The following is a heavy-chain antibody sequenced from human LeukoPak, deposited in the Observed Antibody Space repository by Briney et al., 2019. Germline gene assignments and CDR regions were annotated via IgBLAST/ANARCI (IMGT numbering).Heavy chain of an antibody. J-gene: IGHJ4*02. Sequence: GGSLRLSCAASGFSFSSYSMNWVRQAPGKGLEWVSSISSSSSYIYYADSVKGRFTITRDNAKNSLYLQMNSLRAEDTAVYYCARDLEGSSSVHFDYWGQGTLVTVSS. D-gene: IGHD6-6*01. CDR1: GFSFSSYS. CDR3: ARDLEGSSSVHFDY. CDR2: ISSSSSYI. V-gene: IGHV3-21*01.